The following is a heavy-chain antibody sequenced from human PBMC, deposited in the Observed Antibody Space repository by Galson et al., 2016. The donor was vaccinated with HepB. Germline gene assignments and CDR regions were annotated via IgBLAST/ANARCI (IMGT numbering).Heavy chain of an antibody. V-gene: IGHV4-61*01. D-gene: IGHD3-3*01. CDR3: ARYSYDFRSGSPGDNDAFDI. CDR2: IYYTGST. Sequence: SETLSLTCTVSGGSVSSNIYYWSWIRQPPGKGLEWIGDIYYTGSTNYNPSLKSRLTISVDTSKNQFSLKVNSVTAADTAVYFCARYSYDFRSGSPGDNDAFDIWGQGTMVTVSS. J-gene: IGHJ3*02. CDR1: GGSVSSNIYY.